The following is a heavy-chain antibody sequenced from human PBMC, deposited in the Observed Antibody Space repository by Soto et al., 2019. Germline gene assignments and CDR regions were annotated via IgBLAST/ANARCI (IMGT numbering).Heavy chain of an antibody. J-gene: IGHJ5*02. CDR3: ARAENYYDFWSGSRNWFDP. Sequence: SETLSLTCTVSGGSISSYDWSWIRQPPGKGLEWIGYIYYSGSTNYNPSLKSRVAISVDTSKNQFSLKLSSVTAADTAVYYCARAENYYDFWSGSRNWFDPWGQGTLVTVSS. CDR2: IYYSGST. CDR1: GGSISSYD. D-gene: IGHD3-3*01. V-gene: IGHV4-59*01.